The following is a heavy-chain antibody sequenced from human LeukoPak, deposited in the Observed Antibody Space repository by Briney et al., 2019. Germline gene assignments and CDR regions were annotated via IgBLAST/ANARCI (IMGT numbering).Heavy chain of an antibody. D-gene: IGHD4-23*01. CDR1: GYSISSGYY. V-gene: IGHV4-38-2*01. Sequence: PSETLSLTCAVSGYSISSGYYWGRIRQPPGKGLEWIGSIYHSGSTYYNPSLKSRVTISVDTSKNQFSLKLSSVTAADTAVYYCARGHDYGGNDDYWGQGTLVTVSS. CDR3: ARGHDYGGNDDY. CDR2: IYHSGST. J-gene: IGHJ4*02.